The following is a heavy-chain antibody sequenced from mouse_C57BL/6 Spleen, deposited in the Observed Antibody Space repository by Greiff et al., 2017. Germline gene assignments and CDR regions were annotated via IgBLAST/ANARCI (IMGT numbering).Heavy chain of an antibody. CDR1: GYTFTSYW. J-gene: IGHJ3*01. V-gene: IGHV1-59*01. CDR2: IDPSDSYT. D-gene: IGHD1-3*01. CDR3: ASSGGWFAY. Sequence: VQLQQSGAELVRPGTSVKLSCKASGYTFTSYWMHWVKQRPGQGLEWIGVIDPSDSYTNYNQKFKGKATLTVDTSSSTAYMQLSSLTSEDSAVYYCASSGGWFAYWGQGTLVTVSA.